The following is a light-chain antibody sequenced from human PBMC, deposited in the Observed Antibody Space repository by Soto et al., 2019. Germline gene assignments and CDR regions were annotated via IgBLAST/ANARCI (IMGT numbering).Light chain of an antibody. Sequence: EIVLTQSPATLSLSPGERATLSCRATQSIRSSLAWYQQQPGQAPRLLIYDASNRANGIPARFSGSGSGTDFTLTISSLEPTDLAVYYCQQRSNWPGTFGQGTKVEIK. V-gene: IGKV3-11*01. CDR3: QQRSNWPGT. CDR2: DAS. J-gene: IGKJ1*01. CDR1: QSIRSS.